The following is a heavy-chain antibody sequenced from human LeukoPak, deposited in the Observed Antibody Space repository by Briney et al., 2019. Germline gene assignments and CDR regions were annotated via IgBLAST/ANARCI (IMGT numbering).Heavy chain of an antibody. CDR1: GFIFSNYG. V-gene: IGHV3-30*02. CDR2: IRYDGSNK. J-gene: IGHJ4*02. D-gene: IGHD1-26*01. CDR3: AKNRGARATREHFFDD. Sequence: GGSLRLSCAASGFIFSNYGIHWVRQAPGKGLEWVAFIRYDGSNKFYADSVKGRFTISRDNSENTLSLQMNSLRAEDTAVYYCAKNRGARATREHFFDDWGQGTLVTVSS.